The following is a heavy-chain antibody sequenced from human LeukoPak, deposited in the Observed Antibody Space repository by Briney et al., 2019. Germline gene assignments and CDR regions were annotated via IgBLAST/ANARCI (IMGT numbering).Heavy chain of an antibody. CDR2: VNPGDSDT. CDR3: ARQAAKAGPPIDY. D-gene: IGHD6-25*01. J-gene: IGHJ4*02. CDR1: GYSFTSYW. V-gene: IGHV5-51*01. Sequence: GESLQISCQGSGYSFTSYWIGWVRQMPGKGLEWIATVNPGDSDTRYSPSLQGQVTISADKSINTAYLQWSSLKASDTAIYYCARQAAKAGPPIDYWGQGTQVTVSS.